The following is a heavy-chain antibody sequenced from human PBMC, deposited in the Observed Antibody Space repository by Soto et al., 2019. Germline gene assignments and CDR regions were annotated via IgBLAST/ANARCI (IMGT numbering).Heavy chain of an antibody. D-gene: IGHD6-13*01. CDR3: ARDGIAAAGNLNINWFDP. V-gene: IGHV1-18*01. CDR2: ISAYNGNT. J-gene: IGHJ5*02. Sequence: QVQLVQSGAEVKKPGASVKVSCKASGHTFTSYGISWVRQAPGQGLEWMGWISAYNGNTKYAQKLQGRVTMTTDTSPSTAYMELRSLRSDDTAVYYCARDGIAAAGNLNINWFDPWGQGTLVTVSS. CDR1: GHTFTSYG.